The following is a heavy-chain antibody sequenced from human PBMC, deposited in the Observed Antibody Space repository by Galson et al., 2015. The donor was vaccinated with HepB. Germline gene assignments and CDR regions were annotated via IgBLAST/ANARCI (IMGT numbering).Heavy chain of an antibody. J-gene: IGHJ4*02. CDR2: IDWVDDK. V-gene: IGHV2-70*04. CDR3: ARIVGGAAKAYFDY. Sequence: PALVKPTQTLTLTCTFSGFSLSSSGMRVSWIRQPPGKALEWLARIDWVDDKFYSTSLKTRLTISKDTSKNQVVLTMTNMDPVDTATYYCARIVGGAAKAYFDYWGQGTLVTVSS. D-gene: IGHD5-18*01. CDR1: GFSLSSSGMR.